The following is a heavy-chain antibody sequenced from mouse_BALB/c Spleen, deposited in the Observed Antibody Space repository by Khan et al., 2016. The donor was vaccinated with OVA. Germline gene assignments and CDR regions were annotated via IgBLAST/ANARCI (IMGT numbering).Heavy chain of an antibody. J-gene: IGHJ3*01. D-gene: IGHD2-12*01. CDR2: VNPNNGDT. CDR1: GYSFTLYY. CDR3: SRGYEFFPY. V-gene: IGHV1-26*01. Sequence: IQLVQSGPDLVKPGASVKISCKASGYSFTLYYMTWVRQSHGKSPEWIGRVNPNNGDTNYNQNFKGKAILTVDKSSNTAYMELRSLTSEDSAVFYCSRGYEFFPYWGQGTLVTVSA.